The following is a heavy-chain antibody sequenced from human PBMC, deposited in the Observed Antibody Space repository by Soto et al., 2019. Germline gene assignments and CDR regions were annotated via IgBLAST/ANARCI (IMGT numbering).Heavy chain of an antibody. CDR3: ARADFTSRGMDV. D-gene: IGHD3-3*01. V-gene: IGHV3-30-3*01. CDR1: GFTFNNYA. CDR2: ISYDGSNK. Sequence: GGSLRLSCAASGFTFNNYAMHWVRQAPAKGLEWVSVISYDGSNKFYADSVKGRFTISRDNSKNTLYLQMNGLRPEDTAVYYCARADFTSRGMDVWGQGTTVTVSS. J-gene: IGHJ6*02.